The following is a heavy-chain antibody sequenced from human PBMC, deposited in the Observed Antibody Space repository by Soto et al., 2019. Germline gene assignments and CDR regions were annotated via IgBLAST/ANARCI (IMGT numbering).Heavy chain of an antibody. D-gene: IGHD3-10*01. CDR3: AHYGSGSYYTLAPYYFDY. CDR2: IYWDDDK. CDR1: GGSISSGDYY. J-gene: IGHJ4*02. Sequence: TLSLTCTVSGGSISSGDYYWSWIRQPPGKALEWLALIYWDDDKRYRPSLKSRLTITKDTSKNQVVLTMTNMDPVDTATYYCAHYGSGSYYTLAPYYFDYWGQGTLVTVSS. V-gene: IGHV2-5*08.